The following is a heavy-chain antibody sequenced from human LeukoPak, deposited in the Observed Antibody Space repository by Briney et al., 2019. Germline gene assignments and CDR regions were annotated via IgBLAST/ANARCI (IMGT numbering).Heavy chain of an antibody. Sequence: SETLSLTCDVYGGSFSGYYWSWIRQPPEKGLEWIGEINHSGSTNYNPSLKSRVTISVDTSKNQFSLKLSSVTAADTAVYYCARGRSSMVRGYYYYYMDVWGKGTTVTISS. V-gene: IGHV4-34*01. D-gene: IGHD3-10*01. CDR3: ARGRSSMVRGYYYYYMDV. CDR1: GGSFSGYY. J-gene: IGHJ6*03. CDR2: INHSGST.